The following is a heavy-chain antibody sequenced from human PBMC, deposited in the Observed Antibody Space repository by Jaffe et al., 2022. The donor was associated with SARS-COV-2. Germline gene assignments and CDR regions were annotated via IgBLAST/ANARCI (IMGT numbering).Heavy chain of an antibody. Sequence: EVQLLESGGGLVQPGGSLRLSCAASGFTFSSYAMSWVRQAPGKGLEWVSAISGSGGSTYYADSVKGRFTISRDNSKNTLYLQMNSLRAEDTAVYYCARGWEILLEVGVSLGTTFDIWGQGTMVTVSS. V-gene: IGHV3-23*01. J-gene: IGHJ3*02. D-gene: IGHD2-8*01. CDR2: ISGSGGST. CDR3: ARGWEILLEVGVSLGTTFDI. CDR1: GFTFSSYA.